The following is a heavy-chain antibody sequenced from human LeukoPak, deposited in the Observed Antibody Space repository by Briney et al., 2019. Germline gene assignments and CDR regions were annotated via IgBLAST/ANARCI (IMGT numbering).Heavy chain of an antibody. CDR3: ARRVYSSSSYYMDV. J-gene: IGHJ6*03. Sequence: KPSETLSLTCTVSGGSISCYYWNWIRQPPGKGLELIGYIFTSGSTNYHPSLKSRVTIPVDTSKNQFSLKLSSVTAADTAVYYCARRVYSSSSYYMDVWGKGTTVTVSS. CDR1: GGSISCYY. CDR2: IFTSGST. V-gene: IGHV4-4*09. D-gene: IGHD6-6*01.